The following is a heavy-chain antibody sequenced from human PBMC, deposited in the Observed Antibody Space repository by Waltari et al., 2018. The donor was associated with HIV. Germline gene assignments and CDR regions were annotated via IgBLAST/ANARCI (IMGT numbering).Heavy chain of an antibody. Sequence: HVQLQESGPGLVKPSQTLSLTCTAPSCPITRGNYSWRSSRPPARKGLEWIGRVYTSGTTNYNPSLKNRVTMSIDTSRNQFSLRLSSVAAADTAVYYCARALDYYESGSFPLWFFDVWGRGTLVTVSS. CDR2: VYTSGTT. CDR3: ARALDYYESGSFPLWFFDV. D-gene: IGHD3-10*01. CDR1: SCPITRGNYS. J-gene: IGHJ2*01. V-gene: IGHV4-61*02.